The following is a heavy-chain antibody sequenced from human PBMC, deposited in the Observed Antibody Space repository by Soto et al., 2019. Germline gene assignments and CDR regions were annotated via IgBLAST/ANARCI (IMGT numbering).Heavy chain of an antibody. J-gene: IGHJ4*02. D-gene: IGHD2-2*01. CDR1: GYTFTSYG. CDR3: ARDCSSTSCPYVH. CDR2: TSAYNGNT. V-gene: IGHV1-18*01. Sequence: ASVKVSCKASGYTFTSYGISWVRQAPGQGLEWMGWTSAYNGNTNYAQKLQGRVTMTTGTSTSTAYMELRSLRSDDTAVYYCARDCSSTSCPYVHWGQGTLVTVSS.